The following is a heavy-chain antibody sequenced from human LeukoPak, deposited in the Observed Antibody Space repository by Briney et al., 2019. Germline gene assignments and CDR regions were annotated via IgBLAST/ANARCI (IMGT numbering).Heavy chain of an antibody. V-gene: IGHV3-7*01. Sequence: PGGSLRLSCVVSGLIFGDCWMSWVRQAPGKGLEWVANIKQDGSERYYVDSVKGRLTISRDNAKNSVYLQMNSLRADDTAVYYCARRGTSAYEFDYWGQGTLVTVSS. CDR2: IKQDGSER. CDR3: ARRGTSAYEFDY. D-gene: IGHD3-16*01. J-gene: IGHJ4*02. CDR1: GLIFGDCW.